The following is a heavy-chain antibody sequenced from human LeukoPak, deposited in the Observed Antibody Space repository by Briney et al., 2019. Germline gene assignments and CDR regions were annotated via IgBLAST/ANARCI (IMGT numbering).Heavy chain of an antibody. Sequence: SETLSLTCTVSGGSISSYYWSWIRQPPGNGLEWIGHIYHSGSTNYNPSLKSRVTISMDTSKNQFSLHLSSVTAADTAMYYCAIFDFLFGEINNNWFDPWGQGTLVTVSS. CDR3: AIFDFLFGEINNNWFDP. D-gene: IGHD3-16*01. CDR2: IYHSGST. CDR1: GGSISSYY. J-gene: IGHJ5*02. V-gene: IGHV4-59*01.